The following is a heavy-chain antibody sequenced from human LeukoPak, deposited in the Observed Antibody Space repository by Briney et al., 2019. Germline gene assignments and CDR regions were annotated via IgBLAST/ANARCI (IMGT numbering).Heavy chain of an antibody. D-gene: IGHD6-19*01. J-gene: IGHJ4*02. CDR3: ASSSSGWLDY. CDR2: IYYSGNT. Sequence: SETLSLTCTVSGGSMSSYYWSWLRQPPGKGLEWIGYIYYSGNTNYNPSLTSRVTISIDTSKHQFSLNLRSVTAADTAVYYCASSSSGWLDYWGQGTLVTVSS. V-gene: IGHV4-59*01. CDR1: GGSMSSYY.